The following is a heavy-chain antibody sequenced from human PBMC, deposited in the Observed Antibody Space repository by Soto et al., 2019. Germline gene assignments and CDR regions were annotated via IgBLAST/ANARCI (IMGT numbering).Heavy chain of an antibody. Sequence: GGSLRLSCAASGFKFSYYAMHWVRQAPGKGLEWVTLVSNDGANKYYADSVKGRISISRDNSKNTLYLQMNSLRTEDTAVYHCAAAFLAAEIDYWGQGTLVTVYS. V-gene: IGHV3-30-3*01. CDR1: GFKFSYYA. J-gene: IGHJ4*02. CDR2: VSNDGANK. CDR3: AAAFLAAEIDY. D-gene: IGHD6-13*01.